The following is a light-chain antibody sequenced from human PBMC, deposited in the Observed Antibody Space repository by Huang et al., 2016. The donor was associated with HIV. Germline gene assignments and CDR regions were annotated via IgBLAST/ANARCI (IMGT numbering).Light chain of an antibody. CDR1: QSVTS. V-gene: IGKV3-15*01. Sequence: EIVMKQSPATLSVSPGERATLSCRASQSVTSLAWYQQKPGQTPRLLIYGASTRATGIPARFSGSGSGTDFTLTISSLQSEDFAVYYCQQYNNWPSITFGQGTRLEIK. CDR2: GAS. J-gene: IGKJ5*01. CDR3: QQYNNWPSIT.